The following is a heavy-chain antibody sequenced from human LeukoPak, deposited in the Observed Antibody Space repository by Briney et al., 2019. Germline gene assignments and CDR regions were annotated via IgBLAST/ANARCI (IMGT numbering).Heavy chain of an antibody. CDR2: AKNKANSYIT. J-gene: IGHJ4*02. CDR3: TRATREGYNIDS. Sequence: GGSLRLSCAASGFTFSDHYMDWVRQAPGKGLEWVGRAKNKANSYITEYAASVKGRVTVSRDDSTNSVYLQVNSLKTEDTAVYYCTRATREGYNIDSWSQGTLVTVSS. CDR1: GFTFSDHY. V-gene: IGHV3-72*01. D-gene: IGHD5-24*01.